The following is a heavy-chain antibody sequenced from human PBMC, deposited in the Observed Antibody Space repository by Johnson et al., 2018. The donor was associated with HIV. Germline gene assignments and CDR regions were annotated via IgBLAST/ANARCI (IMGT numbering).Heavy chain of an antibody. CDR2: INEDGREK. Sequence: VQLVESGGGLVQPGGSLRLSCGASGFSFNNYWMSWVRQAPGKGLEWVANINEDGREKHYGDSVRGRFTISRDNGKNSLSLQMHTLRADDTGVYFCARGREDSWGQGTMVTVSS. J-gene: IGHJ3*01. CDR3: ARGREDS. D-gene: IGHD1-26*01. CDR1: GFSFNNYW. V-gene: IGHV3-7*01.